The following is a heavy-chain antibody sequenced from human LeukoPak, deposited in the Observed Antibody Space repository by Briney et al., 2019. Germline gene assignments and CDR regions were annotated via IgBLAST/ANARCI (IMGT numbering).Heavy chain of an antibody. D-gene: IGHD5-18*01. J-gene: IGHJ4*02. CDR2: VDQDGNEE. CDR1: GFTFSSYW. CDR3: ARDRGYFY. Sequence: GGSLRLSCAASGFTFSSYWMSWVRQVPGKGLEWVANVDQDGNEEYYVDSVKGRFTISRDNAKNSLYLQMNSLRAEDTAVYYCARDRGYFYWGQGTLVTVSS. V-gene: IGHV3-7*01.